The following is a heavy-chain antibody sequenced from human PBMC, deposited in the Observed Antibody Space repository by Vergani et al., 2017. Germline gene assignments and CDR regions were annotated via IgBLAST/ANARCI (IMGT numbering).Heavy chain of an antibody. CDR3: ARDLLTVVVVAATPGAFDI. D-gene: IGHD2-15*01. V-gene: IGHV3-23*01. CDR2: ISGSGGST. Sequence: EVQLLESGGGLVQPGGSLRLSCAASGFTFSSYAMSWVRQAPGKGLEWVAAISGSGGSTYYADSVKGRFTISRGNSKNTLYLQMNSLRAEDTAVYYCARDLLTVVVVAATPGAFDIWGQGTMVTVSS. J-gene: IGHJ3*02. CDR1: GFTFSSYA.